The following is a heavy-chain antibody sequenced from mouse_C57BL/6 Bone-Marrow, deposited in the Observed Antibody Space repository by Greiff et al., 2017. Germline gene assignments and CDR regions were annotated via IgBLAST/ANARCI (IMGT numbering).Heavy chain of an antibody. D-gene: IGHD2-4*01. CDR3: AREGYDYAYFDY. CDR1: GYSFTGYY. V-gene: IGHV1-42*01. CDR2: INPSTGGT. J-gene: IGHJ2*01. Sequence: EVKLMESGPELVKPGASVKISCKASGYSFTGYYMNWVKQSPEKSLEWIGEINPSTGGTTYNQKFKAKATLTVDKSSSTAYMQLKSLTSEDSAVYYCAREGYDYAYFDYWGQGTTLTVSS.